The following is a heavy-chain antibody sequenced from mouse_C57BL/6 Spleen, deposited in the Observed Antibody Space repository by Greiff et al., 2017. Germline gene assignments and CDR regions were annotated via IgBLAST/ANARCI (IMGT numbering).Heavy chain of an antibody. D-gene: IGHD3-1*01. CDR1: GYAFSSSW. CDR2: IYPGDGDT. J-gene: IGHJ4*01. CDR3: AREGYKGGAMDY. V-gene: IGHV1-82*01. Sequence: QVQLKQPGPELVKPGASVKISCKASGYAFSSSWMNWVKQRPGKGLEWIGRIYPGDGDTNYNGKFKGKATLTADKSSSTAYMQLSSLTSEDSAVYFCAREGYKGGAMDYWGQGTSVTVSS.